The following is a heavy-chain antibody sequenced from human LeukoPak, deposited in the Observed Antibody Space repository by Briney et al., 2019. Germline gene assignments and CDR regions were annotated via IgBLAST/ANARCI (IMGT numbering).Heavy chain of an antibody. Sequence: SETLSLTCTVSGYSVSSGYYWGWIRQPPGKGLEWIGSMYHSGDTYYNPSLKSRVTISVDTSKNQLSLKLSSVTAADTAVYYCARSKAHLSTSWYGTWFDPWGQGTLVTVFS. V-gene: IGHV4-38-2*02. CDR2: MYHSGDT. J-gene: IGHJ5*02. CDR3: ARSKAHLSTSWYGTWFDP. CDR1: GYSVSSGYY. D-gene: IGHD2-2*01.